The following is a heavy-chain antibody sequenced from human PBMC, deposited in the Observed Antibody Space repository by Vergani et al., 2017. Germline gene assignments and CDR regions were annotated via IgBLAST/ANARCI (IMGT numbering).Heavy chain of an antibody. Sequence: QITLKASAPTLVKPPKTLTLTCPFPGFSLNTRVVSVTWIRKPPGKALDWLALIYWNDAQHYSPSFKNRFTISKDTTKNQVVLTMTNMDYVDTGTYYCVYRKTECGTTGCFYPFYSYYYMDGGEKGTTVIVS. CDR1: GFSLNTRVVS. CDR2: IYWNDAQ. CDR3: VYRKTECGTTGCFYPFYSYYYMDG. J-gene: IGHJ6*03. V-gene: IGHV2-5*04. D-gene: IGHD1-7*01.